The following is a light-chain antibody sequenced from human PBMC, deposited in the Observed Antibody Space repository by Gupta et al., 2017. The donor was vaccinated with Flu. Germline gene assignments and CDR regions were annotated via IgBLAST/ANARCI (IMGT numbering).Light chain of an antibody. V-gene: IGLV7-46*01. CDR3: LLSYSGAHVV. CDR1: TGAVTSGHY. Sequence: QAVVTQAPSLTASPGGTVTLTCGSSTGAVTSGHYPYWFQQKPGQAPRTLIYDTSNKPSWTPARFSGSLLGGKAALTLSGAQPEDEAEYYCLLSYSGAHVVFGGGTKLTVL. CDR2: DTS. J-gene: IGLJ2*01.